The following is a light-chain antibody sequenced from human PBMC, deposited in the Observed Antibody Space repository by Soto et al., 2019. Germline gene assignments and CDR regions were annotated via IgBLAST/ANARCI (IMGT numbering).Light chain of an antibody. V-gene: IGKV3-15*01. CDR3: QQYTARPPWT. CDR1: HHVATN. CDR2: GAS. J-gene: IGKJ1*01. Sequence: EIVMTQSPVTLSVSPGERATLSCRASHHVATNLAWYQQKPGPPPRLLIYGASTRATGVSARFSGSGSGTEFTLTISSLQSDDFAVYYCQQYTARPPWTFGQGTRV.